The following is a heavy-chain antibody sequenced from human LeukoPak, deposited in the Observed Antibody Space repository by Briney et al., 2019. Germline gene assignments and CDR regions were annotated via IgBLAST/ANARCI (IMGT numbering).Heavy chain of an antibody. J-gene: IGHJ4*02. Sequence: GGTLRLSCAASGFTFSNYAMSWVRQAPGKGLDWVSAISGVGSSTYHADSVKGRFTISRDNSKNTLYLQMNSLRVEDTAVYYCARVGDDQVGYWGQGTLVTVSS. CDR2: ISGVGSST. V-gene: IGHV3-23*01. D-gene: IGHD2-2*01. CDR1: GFTFSNYA. CDR3: ARVGDDQVGY.